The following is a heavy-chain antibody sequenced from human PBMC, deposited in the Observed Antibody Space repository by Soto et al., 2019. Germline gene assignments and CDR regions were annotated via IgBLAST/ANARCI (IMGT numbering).Heavy chain of an antibody. D-gene: IGHD4-4*01. J-gene: IGHJ4*02. V-gene: IGHV1-3*01. CDR2: INAGNGNT. CDR1: GYTFTSYA. CDR3: AREYSNYIVGFDY. Sequence: QVQLVQSGAEVKKPGASVKVSCKASGYTFTSYAMHWVRQAPGQMLEWMGWINAGNGNTKYSQKFQGIVTITRDTSAITAYMELSSLRSEDTAVYYWAREYSNYIVGFDYWGQGTLVTVSS.